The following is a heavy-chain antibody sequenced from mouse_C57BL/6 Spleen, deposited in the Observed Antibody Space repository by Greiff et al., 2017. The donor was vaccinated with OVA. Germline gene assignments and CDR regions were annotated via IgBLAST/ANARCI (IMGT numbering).Heavy chain of an antibody. CDR2: ISDGGSYT. V-gene: IGHV5-4*03. J-gene: IGHJ1*03. CDR3: ARGRNYYGSRRGYFDV. Sequence: DVKLVESGGGLVKPGGSLKLSCAASGFTFSSYAMSWVRQTPEKRLEWVATISDGGSYTYYPDNVKGRFTISRDNAKNNLYLQMSHLKSEDTAMYYCARGRNYYGSRRGYFDVWGTGTTVTVSS. D-gene: IGHD1-1*01. CDR1: GFTFSSYA.